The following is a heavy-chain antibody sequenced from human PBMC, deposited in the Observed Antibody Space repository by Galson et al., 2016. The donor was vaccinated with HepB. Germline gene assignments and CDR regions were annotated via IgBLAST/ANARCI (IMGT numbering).Heavy chain of an antibody. D-gene: IGHD1-1*01. CDR1: GFTLSDFY. V-gene: IGHV3-11*03. Sequence: SLRLSCAASGFTLSDFYMSWIRQAPGKGLEWISYIDSSSRFTNYADSVQGRFTMSRDNVKKSVHLQMSNLGVEDTAIYYCARRKFDWNDVEGPFDLWGPGTMVTVSS. CDR3: ARRKFDWNDVEGPFDL. CDR2: IDSSSRFT. J-gene: IGHJ3*01.